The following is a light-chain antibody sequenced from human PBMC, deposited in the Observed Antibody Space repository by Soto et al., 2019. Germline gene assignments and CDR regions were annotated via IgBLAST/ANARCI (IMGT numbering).Light chain of an antibody. CDR1: QSVSNNY. CDR2: DAS. J-gene: IGKJ5*01. Sequence: EIVLTQSPGTLSLSPGERATLSCRASQSVSNNYLAWYQQKPGQAPRLLIYDASNRATGIPARFSGSGAGTDFTLTISSLEPEDFAVYYCQQRSNWPFTFGQGTRLAIK. CDR3: QQRSNWPFT. V-gene: IGKV3-11*01.